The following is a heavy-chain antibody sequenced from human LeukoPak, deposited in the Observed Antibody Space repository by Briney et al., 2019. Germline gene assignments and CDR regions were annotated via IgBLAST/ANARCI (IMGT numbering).Heavy chain of an antibody. CDR3: ARGIQPQPHNWFDP. CDR1: GGSISSYY. Sequence: TTSETLSLTCTVSGGSISSYYWSWIRQPAGKGLEWIGRIYTSGSTNYNPSLKNRVTMSVDTSKNQFSLKLSSVTAADTAVYYCARGIQPQPHNWFDPWGQGTLVTVSS. D-gene: IGHD5-18*01. J-gene: IGHJ5*02. CDR2: IYTSGST. V-gene: IGHV4-4*07.